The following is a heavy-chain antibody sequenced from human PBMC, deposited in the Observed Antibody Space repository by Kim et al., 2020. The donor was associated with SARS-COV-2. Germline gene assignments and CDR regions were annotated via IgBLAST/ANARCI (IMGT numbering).Heavy chain of an antibody. CDR1: GFIFSKYW. J-gene: IGHJ4*01. Sequence: GGSLRLSCAASGFIFSKYWMSWVRQIPGKGLEWLANINEDGSTKNYADSMKGRFTISRDNAKNSLHLEMNSLRVEDTAFYYCAREVPGLLDDFDCWGKGT. CDR3: AREVPGLLDDFDC. V-gene: IGHV3-7*03. CDR2: INEDGSTK. D-gene: IGHD2-15*01.